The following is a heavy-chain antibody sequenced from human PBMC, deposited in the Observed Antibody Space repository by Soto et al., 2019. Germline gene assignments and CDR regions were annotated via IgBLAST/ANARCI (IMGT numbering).Heavy chain of an antibody. CDR1: GGSISSYY. V-gene: IGHV4-59*08. J-gene: IGHJ5*02. CDR2: IYYSGST. D-gene: IGHD5-18*01. Sequence: SETLSLTCTVSGGSISSYYWSWIRQPPGKGLEWIGYIYYSGSTNYNPSLKSRVTISVDTSKNQFSLKLSSVTAADTAVYYCARVNTWPDTAIGSWFDPWGQGTLVTVSS. CDR3: ARVNTWPDTAIGSWFDP.